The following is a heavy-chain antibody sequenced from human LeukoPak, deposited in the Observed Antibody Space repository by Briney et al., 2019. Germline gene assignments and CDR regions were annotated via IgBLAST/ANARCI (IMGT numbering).Heavy chain of an antibody. Sequence: PGGSLRLSCAASGFTFSSYGMHWVRQAPGKGLEWVAVISYDGSNKYYADSVKGRFTISRDNSKNTLYLQMNSLRAEDTAVYYCAKVSIGSLRFLEWLFYPYDYWGQGTLVTVSS. J-gene: IGHJ4*02. CDR3: AKVSIGSLRFLEWLFYPYDY. CDR1: GFTFSSYG. V-gene: IGHV3-30*18. CDR2: ISYDGSNK. D-gene: IGHD3-3*01.